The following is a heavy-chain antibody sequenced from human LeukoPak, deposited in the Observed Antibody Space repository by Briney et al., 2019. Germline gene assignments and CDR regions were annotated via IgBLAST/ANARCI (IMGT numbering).Heavy chain of an antibody. CDR1: GFSFSTYW. J-gene: IGHJ4*02. Sequence: GGSLRLSCAASGFSFSTYWMSWVRQAPGKGLEWVAHIKHDGTEKYYVDSVKGRFTISRDNAKNSLYLQMDTLRAEDTAAYYCVGDPGDYWGQGTLVTVSS. CDR3: VGDPGDY. V-gene: IGHV3-7*01. CDR2: IKHDGTEK.